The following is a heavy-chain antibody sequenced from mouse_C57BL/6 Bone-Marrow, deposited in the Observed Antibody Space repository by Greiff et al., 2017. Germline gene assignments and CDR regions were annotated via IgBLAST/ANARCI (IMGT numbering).Heavy chain of an antibody. CDR1: GFNIKDDY. Sequence: VQLQQSGAELVRPGASVKLSCTASGFNIKDDYMHWVKQRPEQGLEWIGWVDPENGDTEYASKSQGKATITANTSSNTAYLQLSSVKSADTAVYYCTHWYFDVWGTGTTVTVSS. J-gene: IGHJ1*03. V-gene: IGHV14-4*01. CDR2: VDPENGDT. CDR3: THWYFDV.